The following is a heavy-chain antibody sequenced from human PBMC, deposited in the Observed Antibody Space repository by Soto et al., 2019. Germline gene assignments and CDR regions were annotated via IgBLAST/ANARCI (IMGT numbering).Heavy chain of an antibody. D-gene: IGHD3-10*01. CDR1: GFSLSNSGMC. J-gene: IGHJ6*02. Sequence: SGPTLVNPTQTLTKTCTFSGFSLSNSGMCVSWIRQPPGKALEWLARIDWDDDKYYSTSLKTRLTISKDTSKNQVVLTMTNMDPVDTATYYCARSRRGGSGSYYQAPYYYYYGMDVWGQGTTVTVS. V-gene: IGHV2-70*11. CDR2: IDWDDDK. CDR3: ARSRRGGSGSYYQAPYYYYYGMDV.